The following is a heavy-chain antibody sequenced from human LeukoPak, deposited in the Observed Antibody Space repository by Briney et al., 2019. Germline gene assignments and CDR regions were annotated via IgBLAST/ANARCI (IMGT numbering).Heavy chain of an antibody. V-gene: IGHV2-5*02. Sequence: SGPTLVKPTQTLTLTCTFSGFSLSTSGVGVGWIRQPPGKALEWLALIYWDDDKRYSPSLKSRLTITKDTSKNQVVLTMTNMDPVDTATYYCAGSREYGYGESFDYWGQGTLVTVSS. CDR3: AGSREYGYGESFDY. CDR2: IYWDDDK. J-gene: IGHJ4*02. D-gene: IGHD5-18*01. CDR1: GFSLSTSGVG.